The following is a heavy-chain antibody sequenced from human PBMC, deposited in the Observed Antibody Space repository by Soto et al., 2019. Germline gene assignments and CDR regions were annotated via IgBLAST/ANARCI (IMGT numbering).Heavy chain of an antibody. V-gene: IGHV4-30-4*01. Sequence: QVQLQESGPGLVRPSQTLSLTCRVSGGSISSSNYYWTWIRQPPGKGLEWIGYIDYSGNTYYNPSLQSPVTISVDTSENQFSLTLTSMTAADTAVYYCARELTGYRYGPGEVYWGQGTLITVSS. CDR2: IDYSGNT. CDR3: ARELTGYRYGPGEVY. CDR1: GGSISSSNYY. D-gene: IGHD5-18*01. J-gene: IGHJ4*02.